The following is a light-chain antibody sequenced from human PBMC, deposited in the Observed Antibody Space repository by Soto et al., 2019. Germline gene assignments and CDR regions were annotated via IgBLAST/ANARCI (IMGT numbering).Light chain of an antibody. CDR2: AAS. J-gene: IGKJ4*01. V-gene: IGKV1-39*01. Sequence: DIQMTQSPSSLSASVGDRVTITCRARQNISNYLNWYQQKPGKAPKLLIYAASSLQSGVPSRFSGSGSGADFTLTISRLQTEDFATYYCQQANSFPLTFGGGTKVDIK. CDR3: QQANSFPLT. CDR1: QNISNY.